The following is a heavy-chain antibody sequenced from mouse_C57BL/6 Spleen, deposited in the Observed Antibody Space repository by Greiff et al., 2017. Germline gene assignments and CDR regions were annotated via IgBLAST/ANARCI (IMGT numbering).Heavy chain of an antibody. J-gene: IGHJ2*01. CDR2: IWSGGST. CDR3: ARFYDGYYYFDY. V-gene: IGHV2-2*01. Sequence: VQLQQSGPGLVQPSQSLSITCTVSGFSLTSYGVHWVRQSPGKGLEWLGVIWSGGSTDYNAAFISRLSISKDNSKSQVFFKMNSLQADDTAIYYCARFYDGYYYFDYWGQGTTLTVSS. D-gene: IGHD2-3*01. CDR1: GFSLTSYG.